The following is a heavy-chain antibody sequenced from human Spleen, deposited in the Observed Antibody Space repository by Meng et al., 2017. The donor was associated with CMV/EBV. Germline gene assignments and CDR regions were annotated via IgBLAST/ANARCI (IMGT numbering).Heavy chain of an antibody. CDR2: ISAYNGNT. CDR1: GYTFFSYG. Sequence: ASVKVSCKASGYTFFSYGISWVRQAPGQGLEWMGWISAYNGNTNYAQKLQGRVTMTTDTSTSTAYMELRSLRSDDTAVYYCARYDFWSGSDYFDYWGQGTLVTVSS. CDR3: ARYDFWSGSDYFDY. D-gene: IGHD3-3*01. J-gene: IGHJ4*02. V-gene: IGHV1-18*01.